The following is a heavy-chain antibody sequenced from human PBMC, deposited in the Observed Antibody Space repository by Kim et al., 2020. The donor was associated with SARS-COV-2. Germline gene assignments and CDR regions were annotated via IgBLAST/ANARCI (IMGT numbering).Heavy chain of an antibody. V-gene: IGHV3-15*01. D-gene: IGHD2-15*01. J-gene: IGHJ4*02. CDR3: TTADRSILDY. Sequence: GTTDFAAPVKGRFTNARDDSKNTLYLLMNSLKTEDTAVYYCTTADRSILDYWGQGTLVTVSS. CDR2: GTT.